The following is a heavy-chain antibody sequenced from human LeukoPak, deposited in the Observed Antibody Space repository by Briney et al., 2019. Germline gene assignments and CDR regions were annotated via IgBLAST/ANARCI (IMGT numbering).Heavy chain of an antibody. CDR2: ISGSGNGFSI. Sequence: PGGSLRLSCSASGFVFSIYTMYWVRQTPGKGPEYVSTISGSGNGFSIYYADSVKGRFTISRDNSKNTLYLQMNSLRAEDTAVYYCARGLSAVAGPDEYFQHWGQGTLVTVSS. CDR3: ARGLSAVAGPDEYFQH. J-gene: IGHJ1*01. D-gene: IGHD6-19*01. V-gene: IGHV3-64*04. CDR1: GFVFSIYT.